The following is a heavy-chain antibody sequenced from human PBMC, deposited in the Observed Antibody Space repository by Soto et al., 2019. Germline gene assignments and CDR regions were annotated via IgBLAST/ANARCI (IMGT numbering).Heavy chain of an antibody. Sequence: QVQLQQWGAGLLKPSETLSLTCAVYGWSFSGYYWSWIRQPPGKGLEWIGEINHSGSTNYNPSLKSRVTISVESSKNEFTLKLSSVSAADTAVYYCAKLRYFAWLGPIDPWGQGTLVTVSS. CDR2: INHSGST. J-gene: IGHJ5*02. CDR1: GWSFSGYY. CDR3: AKLRYFAWLGPIDP. V-gene: IGHV4-34*01. D-gene: IGHD3-9*01.